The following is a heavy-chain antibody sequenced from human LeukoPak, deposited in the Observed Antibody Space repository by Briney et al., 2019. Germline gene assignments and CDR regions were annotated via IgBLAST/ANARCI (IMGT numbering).Heavy chain of an antibody. Sequence: GGSLRLSCAASGFTVSSNYMSWVRQAPGKGLEWVSVIYTDGSTYYADSVKGRFTISRDNSKNTVYLQMSSLRADDTAVYYCAGDIACSGDTCPFDYWGQGTPVTVSS. CDR2: IYTDGST. CDR1: GFTVSSNY. D-gene: IGHD2-15*01. J-gene: IGHJ4*02. CDR3: AGDIACSGDTCPFDY. V-gene: IGHV3-53*01.